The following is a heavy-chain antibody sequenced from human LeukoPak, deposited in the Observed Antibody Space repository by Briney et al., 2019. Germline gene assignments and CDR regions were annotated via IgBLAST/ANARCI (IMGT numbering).Heavy chain of an antibody. CDR2: INPNSGGT. J-gene: IGHJ3*02. D-gene: IGHD3-22*01. Sequence: ASVKVSCKASAYTFTGSYMHWVRQPPGQGLEWMGWINPNSGGTNYAQEVQGRVTMTRHTSISTAYMELSRLESDDTAGYYCARDPPRYYYYCSGFAFDIWGQGTMVTVSS. V-gene: IGHV1-2*02. CDR1: AYTFTGSY. CDR3: ARDPPRYYYYCSGFAFDI.